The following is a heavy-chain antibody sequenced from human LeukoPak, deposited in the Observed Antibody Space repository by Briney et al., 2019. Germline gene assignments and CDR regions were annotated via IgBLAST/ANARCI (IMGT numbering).Heavy chain of an antibody. V-gene: IGHV3-20*01. J-gene: IGHJ4*02. Sequence: GGSLRLSCAASGFTFDDYGNSWVRHAPEEGVGWVSRINWYGGSTVYADSVEGRRTISRENPQNTLSVQINSLRAEDTAVYDCARDGDGSVDFDHWGQGTLVTASS. CDR1: GFTFDDYG. D-gene: IGHD5-24*01. CDR2: INWYGGST. CDR3: ARDGDGSVDFDH.